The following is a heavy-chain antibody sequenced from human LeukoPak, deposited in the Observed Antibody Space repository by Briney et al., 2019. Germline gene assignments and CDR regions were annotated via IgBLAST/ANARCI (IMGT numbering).Heavy chain of an antibody. J-gene: IGHJ4*02. CDR3: ARGLMSAPYYFDY. Sequence: SETLSLTCAVYGGSFSGYYWSWIRQPPGKGLEWIGEINHSGSTYYNPSLKSRVTISVDTSKNQFSLKLSSETAADTAVYYCARGLMSAPYYFDYWGQGTLVTVSS. V-gene: IGHV4-34*01. D-gene: IGHD2-15*01. CDR1: GGSFSGYY. CDR2: INHSGST.